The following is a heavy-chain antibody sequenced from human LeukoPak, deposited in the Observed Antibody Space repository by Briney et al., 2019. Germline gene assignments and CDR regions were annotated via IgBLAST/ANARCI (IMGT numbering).Heavy chain of an antibody. V-gene: IGHV1-2*02. Sequence: ASVKVSCKASGYTFTGYYMHWVRQAPGQGLEWMGWINPNSGGTNYAQKFQGRVTMTRDTSISTAYMDLSRLRSDDTAVYYCARAYRAAVTPSDAFDIWGQGTMVTVSS. CDR1: GYTFTGYY. CDR3: ARAYRAAVTPSDAFDI. CDR2: INPNSGGT. D-gene: IGHD4-11*01. J-gene: IGHJ3*02.